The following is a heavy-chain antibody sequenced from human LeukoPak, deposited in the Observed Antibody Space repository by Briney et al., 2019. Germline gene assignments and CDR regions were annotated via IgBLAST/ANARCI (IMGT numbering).Heavy chain of an antibody. V-gene: IGHV3-30*02. CDR1: GFTFSNYA. CDR3: ANSAASRGARYLHY. CDR2: IDYDGFNK. D-gene: IGHD2/OR15-2a*01. Sequence: GDSLRLSCVASGFTFSNYAMHWVRQAPGKGLEWVTFIDYDGFNKYYADSVKGRVTVSRDNSKKTLSLQVDGLRPEDTAVYYCANSAASRGARYLHYWGLGTLVTVSS. J-gene: IGHJ4*02.